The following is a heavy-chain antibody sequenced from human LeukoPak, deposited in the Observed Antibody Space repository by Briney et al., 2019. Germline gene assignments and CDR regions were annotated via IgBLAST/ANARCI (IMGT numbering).Heavy chain of an antibody. D-gene: IGHD1-1*01. CDR2: ISWNSGSI. CDR1: GFTFDDYA. V-gene: IGHV3-9*01. Sequence: GGSLRLSCAASGFTFDDYAMHWVRQAPGKGLEWVSGISWNSGSIGYADSVKGRFTISRDNAKNSLYLQMNSLRAEDTALYYCAKDLNFWNGGVGFDYWGQGTLVTVSS. J-gene: IGHJ4*02. CDR3: AKDLNFWNGGVGFDY.